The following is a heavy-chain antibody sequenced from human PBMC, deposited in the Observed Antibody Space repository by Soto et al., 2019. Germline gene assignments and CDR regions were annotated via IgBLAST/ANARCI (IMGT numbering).Heavy chain of an antibody. Sequence: EVQLVESGGGLVQPGGSLRLSCAASGFIFSSYWLHWVRQVPGKGLEWVSRVNGDGSTTTYADSVKGRFTISRDNAKDTVYLQMNSLRADVTAIYYCARGAKGQWLVDYWGQGTLVTVSS. CDR3: ARGAKGQWLVDY. V-gene: IGHV3-74*01. CDR1: GFIFSSYW. CDR2: VNGDGSTT. J-gene: IGHJ4*02. D-gene: IGHD6-19*01.